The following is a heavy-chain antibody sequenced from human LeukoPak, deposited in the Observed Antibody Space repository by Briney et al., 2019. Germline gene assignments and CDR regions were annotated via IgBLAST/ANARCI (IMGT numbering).Heavy chain of an antibody. CDR2: IFYTGDS. CDR3: AGHHPRNTVDF. Sequence: PSETLSLTCTVSGVSSSSSYWSWIRQPPGKGLEWIGYIFYTGDSNHNPSLKSRVSISLDTSKNQISLKLSSVTAADTAVYYCAGHHPRNTVDFWGQGTLVTVSS. J-gene: IGHJ4*02. D-gene: IGHD2-8*02. CDR1: GVSSSSSY. V-gene: IGHV4-59*08.